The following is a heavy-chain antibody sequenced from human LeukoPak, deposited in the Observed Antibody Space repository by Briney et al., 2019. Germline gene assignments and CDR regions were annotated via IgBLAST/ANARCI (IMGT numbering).Heavy chain of an antibody. CDR1: GYTFTGYY. Sequence: GASVKVSCKASGYTFTGYYLHWVRQAPGQGLECMGWINPNSGGTNHAQKFQGRVTMTSDTSVSTAYLELRGLRSDDTAVYYCAREEYYDIYYGMDVWGQGTTVTVSS. J-gene: IGHJ6*02. CDR3: AREEYYDIYYGMDV. CDR2: INPNSGGT. D-gene: IGHD3-9*01. V-gene: IGHV1-2*02.